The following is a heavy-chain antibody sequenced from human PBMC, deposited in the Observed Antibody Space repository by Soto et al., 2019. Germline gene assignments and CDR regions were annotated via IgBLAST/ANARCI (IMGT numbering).Heavy chain of an antibody. V-gene: IGHV4-39*01. Sequence: PSETLPLTCTVSGGSISSSSYYWGWIRQPPGKGLEWIGSIYYSGSTYYNPSLKSRVTISVDTSKNQFSLKLSSVTAADTAVYYCARHSSWYGNFHYWGQGTLVTVSS. J-gene: IGHJ4*02. CDR1: GGSISSSSYY. CDR2: IYYSGST. D-gene: IGHD6-13*01. CDR3: ARHSSWYGNFHY.